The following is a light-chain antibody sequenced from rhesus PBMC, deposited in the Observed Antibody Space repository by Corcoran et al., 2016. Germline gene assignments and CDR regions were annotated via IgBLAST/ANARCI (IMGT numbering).Light chain of an antibody. CDR2: YDN. J-gene: IGKJ2*01. CDR1: QGISSY. V-gene: IGKV1-32*02. CDR3: QKGNSNPPYS. Sequence: DIQMSQSPSSLSASVGDRVTITCRASQGISSYLNWYQQKPGKAPKLLIYYDNSLASGVPSRFSCSGAGTEFTLTISSLQPEDFATYDCQKGNSNPPYSFGQGTKVEIK.